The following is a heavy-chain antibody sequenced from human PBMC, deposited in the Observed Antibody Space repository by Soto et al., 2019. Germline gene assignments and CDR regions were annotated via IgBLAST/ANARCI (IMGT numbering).Heavy chain of an antibody. J-gene: IGHJ6*02. Sequence: SVKVTCKASGGTFSSYAISWVRQAPGQGLEWMGGIIPIFGTANYAQKFQGRVTITADESTSTAYMELSSLRSEDTAVYYCARAWVVDVDGLYGMDVWGQGTTVTVSS. CDR3: ARAWVVDVDGLYGMDV. D-gene: IGHD2-15*01. CDR1: GGTFSSYA. V-gene: IGHV1-69*13. CDR2: IIPIFGTA.